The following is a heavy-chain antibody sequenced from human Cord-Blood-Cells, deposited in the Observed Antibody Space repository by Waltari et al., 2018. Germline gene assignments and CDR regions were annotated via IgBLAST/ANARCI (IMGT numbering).Heavy chain of an antibody. Sequence: QVQLVQSGAEVKKPGSSVKVSCKASGVTFSSYATSWVRQAPGEGLEWRGGIIPIFGRAKYAQKFQGRGTITADESTSRAYMELSSLRSEDTAVYYCARGGYCSGGSCYEDYWGQGTLVTVSS. D-gene: IGHD2-15*01. CDR1: GVTFSSYA. V-gene: IGHV1-69*01. CDR3: ARGGYCSGGSCYEDY. J-gene: IGHJ4*02. CDR2: IIPIFGRA.